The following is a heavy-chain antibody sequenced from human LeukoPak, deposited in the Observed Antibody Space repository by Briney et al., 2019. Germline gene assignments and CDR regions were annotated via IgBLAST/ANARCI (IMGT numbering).Heavy chain of an antibody. CDR3: ARHITGTGTYYMDV. J-gene: IGHJ6*03. Sequence: SETLSLTCAVSGGSISSSNWWSWVRQPPGKGLEWIGEIYHSGSTYYNPSLKSRVTISVDTSKNQFSLKLSSVTAADTAVYYCARHITGTGTYYMDVWGKGTTVTVSS. CDR2: IYHSGST. V-gene: IGHV4-4*02. CDR1: GGSISSSNW. D-gene: IGHD1-20*01.